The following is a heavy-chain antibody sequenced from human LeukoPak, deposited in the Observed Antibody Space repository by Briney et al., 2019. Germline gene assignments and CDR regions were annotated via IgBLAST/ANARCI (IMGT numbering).Heavy chain of an antibody. Sequence: PSETLSLTCTVSGGSISSGGYYWSWIRQPPGKGLEWIGYIYHSGSTYYNPSLKSRVTISVDRSKNQFSLKLSSVTAADTAVYYCARVQDATYYDFGRVGRAFDIWGQGTMVTVSS. V-gene: IGHV4-30-2*01. J-gene: IGHJ3*02. CDR2: IYHSGST. CDR3: ARVQDATYYDFGRVGRAFDI. CDR1: GGSISSGGYY. D-gene: IGHD3-3*01.